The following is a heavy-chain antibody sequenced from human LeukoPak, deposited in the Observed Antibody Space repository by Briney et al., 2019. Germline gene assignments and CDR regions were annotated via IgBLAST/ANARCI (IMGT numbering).Heavy chain of an antibody. CDR1: GGSISSYY. J-gene: IGHJ1*01. V-gene: IGHV4-59*01. CDR2: IYYSGST. D-gene: IGHD6-13*01. CDR3: ARGAWYGAAAGPHGWFQH. Sequence: SETLSLTCTVSGGSISSYYWSWIRQPPGKGLEWIGYIYYSGSTNYNPSLKSRVTISVDTSKNQFSLKLSSVTAADTAVYYCARGAWYGAAAGPHGWFQHWGQGTLVTVSS.